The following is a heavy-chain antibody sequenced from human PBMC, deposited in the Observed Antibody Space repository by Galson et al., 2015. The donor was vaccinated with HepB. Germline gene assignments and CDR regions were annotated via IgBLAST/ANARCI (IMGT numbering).Heavy chain of an antibody. D-gene: IGHD3-10*01. CDR3: VKDWGVRGVIIYYFEY. CDR2: ISSNGGST. V-gene: IGHV3-64D*06. Sequence: SLRLSCAASGFTFSSYAMHWVRQAPGKGLEYVSSISSNGGSTYYADSVKGRFTISRDNSKNTLYLQMSSLRAEDTAVYYCVKDWGVRGVIIYYFEYWGQGTLVTVSS. J-gene: IGHJ4*02. CDR1: GFTFSSYA.